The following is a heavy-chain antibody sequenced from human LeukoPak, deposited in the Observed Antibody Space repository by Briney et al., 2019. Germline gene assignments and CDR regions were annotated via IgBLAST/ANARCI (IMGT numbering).Heavy chain of an antibody. CDR1: GYTFVGYY. J-gene: IGHJ4*02. V-gene: IGHV1-2*02. CDR3: ARDPSGSYLFDY. Sequence: ASVKVSCKASGYTFVGYYMHWVRQAPGQGLEWMGWINPNSGGTNYAQKFQGRVTMTRDTSISTAYMELSRLRSDDTAVYYCARDPSGSYLFDYWGQGTLVTVSS. CDR2: INPNSGGT. D-gene: IGHD1-26*01.